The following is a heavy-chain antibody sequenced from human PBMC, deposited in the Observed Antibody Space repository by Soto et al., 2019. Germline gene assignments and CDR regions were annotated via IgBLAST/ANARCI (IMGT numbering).Heavy chain of an antibody. CDR2: ISGSGGST. Sequence: GGSLRLSCAASGFTFSSYAMSWVRQAPGKGLEWVSAISGSGGSTYYADSVKGRFTISRDNSKNTLYLQMNSLRAEDTAVYYCAKGPKYSSSWAPFDYWGQGTLVTVSS. CDR1: GFTFSSYA. D-gene: IGHD6-13*01. CDR3: AKGPKYSSSWAPFDY. J-gene: IGHJ4*02. V-gene: IGHV3-23*01.